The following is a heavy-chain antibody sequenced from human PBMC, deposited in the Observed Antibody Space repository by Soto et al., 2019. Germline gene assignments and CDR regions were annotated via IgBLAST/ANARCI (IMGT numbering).Heavy chain of an antibody. Sequence: QVQLVQSGAEVKKPGASVKVSCKASGYTFTSYGISWVRQAPGQGLEWMGWISAYNGNTNYAQKLQGRVTMTTDTSTSTAYMELRSLRSDDTAVYYCAGTPRLRSSWVDAFDIWGQGTMVTVSS. CDR1: GYTFTSYG. V-gene: IGHV1-18*04. J-gene: IGHJ3*02. D-gene: IGHD6-13*01. CDR2: ISAYNGNT. CDR3: AGTPRLRSSWVDAFDI.